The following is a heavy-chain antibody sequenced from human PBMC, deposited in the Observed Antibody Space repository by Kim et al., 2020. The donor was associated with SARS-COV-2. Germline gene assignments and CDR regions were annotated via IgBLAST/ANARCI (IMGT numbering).Heavy chain of an antibody. D-gene: IGHD2-15*01. V-gene: IGHV4-39*01. CDR3: ATPWGYCSGGSCNVAFDI. CDR2: IYYSGST. J-gene: IGHJ3*02. Sequence: SETLSLTCTVSGGSISSSSYYWGWIRQPPGKGLEWIGSIYYSGSTYYNPSLKSRVTISVDTSKNQFSLKLSSVTAADTAVYYCATPWGYCSGGSCNVAFDIWGQGTMVTVSS. CDR1: GGSISSSSYY.